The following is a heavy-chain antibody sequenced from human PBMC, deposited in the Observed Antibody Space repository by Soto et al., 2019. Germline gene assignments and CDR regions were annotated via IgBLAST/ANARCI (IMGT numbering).Heavy chain of an antibody. CDR1: GFIFSDYY. V-gene: IGHV3-7*03. CDR3: ARAPHYGAEFDY. D-gene: IGHD3-10*01. Sequence: GGSLRLSCAASGFIFSDYYMTWVRQAPGKGLEWVANIRQDGNEIYYVDSVRGRFTISRDNTRNSVFLQMNGLRVEDTALYYCARAPHYGAEFDYCGLGTVVTVSS. CDR2: IRQDGNEI. J-gene: IGHJ4*02.